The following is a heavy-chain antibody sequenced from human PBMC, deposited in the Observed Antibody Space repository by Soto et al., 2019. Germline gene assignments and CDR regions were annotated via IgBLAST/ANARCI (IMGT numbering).Heavy chain of an antibody. D-gene: IGHD2-21*02. Sequence: SETLSLTCIVSGVSVTSYTWSWVRQPANKGLEWIGRVFSSASATYSASLKSRVGISMDTPEHRISLKLDSVTAADAGVYDCTRDGMTTGDTWGPGTLVTVSS. V-gene: IGHV4-4*07. CDR1: GVSVTSYT. CDR3: TRDGMTTGDT. J-gene: IGHJ4*02. CDR2: VFSSASA.